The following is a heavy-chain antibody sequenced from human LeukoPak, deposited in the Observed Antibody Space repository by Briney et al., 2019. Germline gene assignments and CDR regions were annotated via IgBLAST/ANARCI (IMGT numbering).Heavy chain of an antibody. CDR2: INPNSGGT. D-gene: IGHD5-18*01. CDR3: ARVGYSYGRYYYYMDV. J-gene: IGHJ6*03. Sequence: ASVKVSCKASGYTFTGYYMHWVRQAPGQGLEWMGRINPNSGGTNYAQKFQGRVTMTRDTSISTAYMELSRLRSDDTAVYYCARVGYSYGRYYYYMDVWGKGTTVTISS. V-gene: IGHV1-2*06. CDR1: GYTFTGYY.